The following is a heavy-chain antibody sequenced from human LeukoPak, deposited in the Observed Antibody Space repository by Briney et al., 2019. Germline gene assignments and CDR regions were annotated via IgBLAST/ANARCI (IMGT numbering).Heavy chain of an antibody. CDR1: GDSISNYY. Sequence: SETLSLTCTVSGDSISNYYWSWIRQSPGTGLEWIGYIYSGGSTNYNPSLESRVTISIDTSKNQFSLELSSVTAADTAVYYCARRQQQLVFAWFDPWGQGTLVTVSS. J-gene: IGHJ5*02. CDR3: ARRQQQLVFAWFDP. V-gene: IGHV4-59*12. CDR2: IYSGGST. D-gene: IGHD6-13*01.